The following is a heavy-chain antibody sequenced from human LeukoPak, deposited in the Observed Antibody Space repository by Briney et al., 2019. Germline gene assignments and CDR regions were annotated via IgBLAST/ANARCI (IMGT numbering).Heavy chain of an antibody. D-gene: IGHD1/OR15-1a*01. Sequence: GGSLRLSCSASGLTLSGYRMHWVRQIPGKGLVWASRIDSDGSGTSYADSVKGRFTISRDDVKNMLYLQMNSLRVEDTGLYYCSTVEHFWGQGTLVTVSS. J-gene: IGHJ4*02. V-gene: IGHV3-74*01. CDR2: IDSDGSGT. CDR3: STVEHF. CDR1: GLTLSGYR.